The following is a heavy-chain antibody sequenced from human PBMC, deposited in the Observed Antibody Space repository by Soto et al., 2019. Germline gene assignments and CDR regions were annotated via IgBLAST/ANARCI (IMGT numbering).Heavy chain of an antibody. J-gene: IGHJ4*02. CDR2: INPNSGGT. CDR3: ARDGVYTAIVNGVLFDY. CDR1: GYTFTGYY. Sequence: GASVKVSCKASGYTFTGYYMHWVRQAPGQGLEWMGWINPNSGGTNYAQKFQGRVTMTRDTSISTAYMELSRLRSDDTAVYYCARDGVYTAIVNGVLFDYWGPGTLVIVSS. D-gene: IGHD5-18*01. V-gene: IGHV1-2*02.